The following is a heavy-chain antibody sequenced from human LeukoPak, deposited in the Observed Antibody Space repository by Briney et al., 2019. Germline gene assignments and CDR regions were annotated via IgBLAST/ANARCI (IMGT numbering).Heavy chain of an antibody. D-gene: IGHD2-15*01. CDR2: IYYSGST. V-gene: IGHV4-34*01. Sequence: SETLSLTCAVYGGSFSGYYWGWIRQPPGKGLEWIGSIYYSGSTYYNPSLKSRVTISVGTSKNQFSLKLSSATAADTAVYYCARVVAEDNWFDPWGQGTLVTVSS. J-gene: IGHJ5*02. CDR3: ARVVAEDNWFDP. CDR1: GGSFSGYY.